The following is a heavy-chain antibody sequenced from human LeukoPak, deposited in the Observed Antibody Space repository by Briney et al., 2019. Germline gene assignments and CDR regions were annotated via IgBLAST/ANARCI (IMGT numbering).Heavy chain of an antibody. CDR1: GFTFSSYE. V-gene: IGHV3-48*03. J-gene: IGHJ4*02. CDR3: ARGTGFDY. D-gene: IGHD3/OR15-3a*01. Sequence: GGSLRLSCAASGFTFSSYEMNWVRQAPGKGLEWVSYISSSGSTRYYADSVKGRFTISRDNAKNSLYLQMNSLRAEDTAVYYCARGTGFDYWGQGTLVTVSS. CDR2: ISSSGSTR.